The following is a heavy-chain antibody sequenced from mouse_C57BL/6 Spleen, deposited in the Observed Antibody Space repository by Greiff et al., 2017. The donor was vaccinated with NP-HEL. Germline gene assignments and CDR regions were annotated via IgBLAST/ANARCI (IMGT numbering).Heavy chain of an antibody. V-gene: IGHV3-6*01. CDR1: GYSITSGYY. J-gene: IGHJ3*01. CDR2: ISYDGSH. CDR3: ARDLGRNAY. Sequence: EVKLMESGPGLVKPSQSLSLTCSVTGYSITSGYYWNWIRQFPGTKLEWMGYISYDGSHNYNPSLKNRISITRDTSKNQFFLKLKSVTTEDTATYYCARDLGRNAYWGQGTLVTVSA. D-gene: IGHD4-1*01.